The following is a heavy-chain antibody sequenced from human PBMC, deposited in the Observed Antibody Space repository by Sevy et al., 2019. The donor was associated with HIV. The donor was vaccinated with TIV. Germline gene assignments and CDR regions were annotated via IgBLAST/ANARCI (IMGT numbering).Heavy chain of an antibody. Sequence: GGSLRLSCAASGFTFSSYGMHWVRQAPGKGLEWVAVIWYNGSNKYYADSVKGRFTFSRDNSKNTLYLQMNSLRAEVTAVYYCARTLDEGGSVDYWGQGTLVTVSS. CDR3: ARTLDEGGSVDY. V-gene: IGHV3-33*01. CDR2: IWYNGSNK. D-gene: IGHD1-26*01. CDR1: GFTFSSYG. J-gene: IGHJ4*02.